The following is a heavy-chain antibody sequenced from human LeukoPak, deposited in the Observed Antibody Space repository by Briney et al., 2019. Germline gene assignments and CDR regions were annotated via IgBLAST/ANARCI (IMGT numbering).Heavy chain of an antibody. CDR1: GYRFTSYW. Sequence: GESLKISCKGSGYRFTSYWIGWVRQMPGKGLEWMGSINPSDSDIIYSPSFQGQDTISVDKSIGTAYLQWSSLKASDTAIYYCARQSPSGYYDYWGQGTLVTVSS. V-gene: IGHV5-51*01. CDR2: INPSDSDI. J-gene: IGHJ4*02. CDR3: ARQSPSGYYDY. D-gene: IGHD3-22*01.